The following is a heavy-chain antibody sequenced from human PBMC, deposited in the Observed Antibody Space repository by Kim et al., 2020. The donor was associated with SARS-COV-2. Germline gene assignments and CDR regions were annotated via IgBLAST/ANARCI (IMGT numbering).Heavy chain of an antibody. J-gene: IGHJ4*02. CDR1: GFTFSSYA. CDR3: ANLWFGELPVDY. V-gene: IGHV3-30-3*01. CDR2: ISYDGSNK. D-gene: IGHD3-10*01. Sequence: GGSLRLSCAASGFTFSSYAMHWVRQAPGKGLEWVAVISYDGSNKYYADSVKGRFTISRDNSKNTLYLQMNSLRAEDTAVYYCANLWFGELPVDYWGQGTL.